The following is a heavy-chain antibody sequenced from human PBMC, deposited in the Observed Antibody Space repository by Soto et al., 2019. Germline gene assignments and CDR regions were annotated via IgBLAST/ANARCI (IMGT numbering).Heavy chain of an antibody. Sequence: ASVKVSCKASGYTFISYGVSWVRQAPGQGLEWMGWISAYNGDTNYAQKLQGRVTMTTDTSTSTAYMELRSLRSDDTAVYYCARYQCSSSSCYTFFFDYWGQGTLVTVSS. CDR3: ARYQCSSSSCYTFFFDY. V-gene: IGHV1-18*04. J-gene: IGHJ4*02. CDR2: ISAYNGDT. D-gene: IGHD2-2*02. CDR1: GYTFISYG.